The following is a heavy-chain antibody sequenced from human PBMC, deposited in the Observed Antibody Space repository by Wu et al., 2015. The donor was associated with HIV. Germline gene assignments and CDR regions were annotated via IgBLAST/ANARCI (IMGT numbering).Heavy chain of an antibody. CDR2: INPGSGGS. J-gene: IGHJ2*01. CDR3: ARALIYGYWYFDL. V-gene: IGHV1-2*02. CDR1: GYTLTDAY. Sequence: QVQLLQSAAEMKSPGDAVKVSCKASGYTLTDAYIHWLRQAPGQGLEWMGWINPGSGGSNSPQRFEDRVTMTRDTSINTAYLELSTLTSDDTAIYFCARALIYGYWYFDLWGQGTLVTVSS. D-gene: IGHD2-15*01.